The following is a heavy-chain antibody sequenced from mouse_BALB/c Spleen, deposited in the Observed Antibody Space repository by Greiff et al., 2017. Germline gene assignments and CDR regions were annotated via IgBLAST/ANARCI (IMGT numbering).Heavy chain of an antibody. CDR2: IYPGDGDT. D-gene: IGHD1-1*01. CDR3: ARDSYYYAMDY. J-gene: IGHJ4*01. Sequence: QVQLKQSGPELVKPGASVTISCKASGYAFSSSWMNWVKQRPGQGLEWIGRIYPGDGDTNYNGKFKGKATLTADKSSSTAYMQLSSLTSVDAAVDFCARDSYYYAMDYWGQGTSVTVSS. V-gene: IGHV1-82*01. CDR1: GYAFSSSW.